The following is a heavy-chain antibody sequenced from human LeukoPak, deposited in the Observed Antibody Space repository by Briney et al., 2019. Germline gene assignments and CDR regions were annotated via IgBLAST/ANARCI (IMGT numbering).Heavy chain of an antibody. CDR2: ISAYNGNT. D-gene: IGHD3-22*01. CDR1: GYTFTSYY. Sequence: ASVKVSCKASGYTFTSYYMHWVRQAPGQGLEWMGWISAYNGNTNYAQKLQGRVTMTRDMSTSTVYMELSSLRSEDTAVYYCARDYYDSSGYYSPNSNFDYWGQGTLVTVSS. V-gene: IGHV1-18*04. CDR3: ARDYYDSSGYYSPNSNFDY. J-gene: IGHJ4*02.